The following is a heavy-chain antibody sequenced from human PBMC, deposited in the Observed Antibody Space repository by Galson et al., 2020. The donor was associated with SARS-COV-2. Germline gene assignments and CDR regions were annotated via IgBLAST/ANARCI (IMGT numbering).Heavy chain of an antibody. D-gene: IGHD4-17*01. V-gene: IGHV3-23*01. CDR2: ISSSGGSA. Sequence: GGSLRLSYTASGFIFSNFAMSWVRQAPGKGLEWVSPISSSGGSAFYGDSVKGRFTISRDNSKNTLSLEMHGLPAEDTATYYCAKAMAGNGDVNVVFDFWGQGRLVSVSS. J-gene: IGHJ4*02. CDR3: AKAMAGNGDVNVVFDF. CDR1: GFIFSNFA.